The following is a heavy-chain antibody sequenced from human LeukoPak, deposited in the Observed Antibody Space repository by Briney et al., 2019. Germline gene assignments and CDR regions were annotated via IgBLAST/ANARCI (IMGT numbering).Heavy chain of an antibody. CDR2: IYTSGST. CDR3: ARDLGLWDSNDY. J-gene: IGHJ4*02. CDR1: GGSMSSGSYY. V-gene: IGHV4-61*02. Sequence: ASQTLSLTCTVSGGSMSSGSYYWSWIRQPAGKGLEWIGRIYTSGSTNYNPSLKSRVTISVDTSKNQFSLKLSSVTAADTAVYYCARDLGLWDSNDYWGQGTLVTVSS. D-gene: IGHD5-18*01.